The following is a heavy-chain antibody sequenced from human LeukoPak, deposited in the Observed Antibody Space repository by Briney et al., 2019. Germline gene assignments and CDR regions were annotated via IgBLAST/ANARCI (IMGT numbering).Heavy chain of an antibody. Sequence: GGSLRLSCAASGFTFSSYAMHWVRQAPGKGLEYVSAISSNGGSTYYANSVKGRFTISRDNSKNTLYLQMGSLRAEDTAVYYCARDRYYDILTGYSVWGQGTLVTVSS. D-gene: IGHD3-9*01. J-gene: IGHJ4*02. CDR2: ISSNGGST. CDR1: GFTFSSYA. V-gene: IGHV3-64*01. CDR3: ARDRYYDILTGYSV.